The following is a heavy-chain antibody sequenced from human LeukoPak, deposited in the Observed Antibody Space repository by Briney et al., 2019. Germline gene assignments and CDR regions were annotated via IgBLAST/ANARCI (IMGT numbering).Heavy chain of an antibody. D-gene: IGHD2-15*01. CDR2: FSGSGGST. CDR1: GFTFSSYA. J-gene: IGHJ4*02. V-gene: IGHV3-23*01. Sequence: AGGSLRLSCAASGFTFSSYAMSWVRQAPGKGLEWVSTFSGSGGSTYYADSVKGRFSISRDNSKNTLYLQMNSPRAEDTAAYYCARSGLNRFDYWGQGTLVTVSS. CDR3: ARSGLNRFDY.